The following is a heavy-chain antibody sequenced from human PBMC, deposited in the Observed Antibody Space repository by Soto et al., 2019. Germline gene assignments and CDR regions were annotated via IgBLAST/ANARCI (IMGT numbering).Heavy chain of an antibody. J-gene: IGHJ4*02. V-gene: IGHV3-30*18. D-gene: IGHD3-10*01. CDR1: GFTFSSYG. CDR3: AKDHLWFGELPRAPLFDY. CDR2: ISYDGSNK. Sequence: PGGSLRLSCAASGFTFSSYGMHWVRQAPGNGLEWVAVISYDGSNKYYADSVKGRFTISRDNSKNTLYLQMNSLRAEDTAVYYCAKDHLWFGELPRAPLFDYWGQGTLVTVSS.